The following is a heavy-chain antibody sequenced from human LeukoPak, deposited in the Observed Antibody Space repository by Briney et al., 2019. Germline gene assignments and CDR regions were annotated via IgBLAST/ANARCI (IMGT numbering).Heavy chain of an antibody. J-gene: IGHJ4*02. CDR2: ISYDGSNK. CDR3: AKGGYSSGWYFDY. D-gene: IGHD6-19*01. CDR1: GFTFSSYG. Sequence: GGSLRLSCAASGFTFSSYGMHWVRQAPGKGLEWVAVISYDGSNKYYADSVKGRFPISRDNSKNTLYLQMNSLRAEDTAVYYCAKGGYSSGWYFDYWGQGTLVAVSS. V-gene: IGHV3-30*18.